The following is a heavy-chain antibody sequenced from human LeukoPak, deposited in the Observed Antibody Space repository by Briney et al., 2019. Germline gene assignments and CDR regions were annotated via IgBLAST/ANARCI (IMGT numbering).Heavy chain of an antibody. Sequence: GGSLRLSCAASGFTFSSYSMNWVRQAPGKGLGWVSSISSSSSYIYYADSVKGRFTISRDNAKNSLYLQMNSLRAEDTAVYYCARDKEGYCTNGVCSNYYYYYMDVWGKGTTVTVSS. CDR3: ARDKEGYCTNGVCSNYYYYYMDV. J-gene: IGHJ6*03. V-gene: IGHV3-21*01. CDR2: ISSSSSYI. D-gene: IGHD2-8*01. CDR1: GFTFSSYS.